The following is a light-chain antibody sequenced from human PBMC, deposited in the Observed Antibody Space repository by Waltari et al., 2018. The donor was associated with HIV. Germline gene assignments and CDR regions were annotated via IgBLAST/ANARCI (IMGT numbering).Light chain of an antibody. V-gene: IGLV1-47*01. Sequence: QSVLTQPPSASGTPGQRVTISCSGGSSNIGSHFVYWYQQVAGTTPKLLIFRNNKRPSGVHERFSGSKSGTSASLSISGLRPEDEADYYCATWDDSSSGSWVFGGGTKVTVL. J-gene: IGLJ3*02. CDR1: SSNIGSHF. CDR2: RNN. CDR3: ATWDDSSSGSWV.